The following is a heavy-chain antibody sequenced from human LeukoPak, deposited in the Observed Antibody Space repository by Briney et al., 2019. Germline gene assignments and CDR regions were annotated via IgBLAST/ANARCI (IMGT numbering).Heavy chain of an antibody. CDR1: GGSISSGSYS. CDR3: ARRRIPATITGSKLSSRFDT. Sequence: SETLSLTCTVSGGSISSGSYSWNWVRQPAGKGLEWIGHIYSSGSTNYNPSLKRRVTILVDTSKKQFSLKLSSVTAADTAVYYCARRRIPATITGSKLSSRFDTWGQGTLVTVSS. J-gene: IGHJ1*01. CDR2: IYSSGST. D-gene: IGHD5-12*01. V-gene: IGHV4-61*09.